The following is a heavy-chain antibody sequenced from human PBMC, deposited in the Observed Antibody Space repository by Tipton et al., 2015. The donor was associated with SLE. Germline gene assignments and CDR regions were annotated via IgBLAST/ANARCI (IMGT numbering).Heavy chain of an antibody. CDR3: AGLYSDYEDYYGMDV. V-gene: IGHV4-4*09. J-gene: IGHJ6*02. D-gene: IGHD5-12*01. CDR1: GGSISGYY. Sequence: TLSLTCTVSGGSISGYYWSWIRLPPGKGLEWIGYIYSSGSTDYNPSLNNRVTLSVDTPKHQFSLKLSSVTAADTAVYYCAGLYSDYEDYYGMDVWGQGTTVTVSS. CDR2: IYSSGST.